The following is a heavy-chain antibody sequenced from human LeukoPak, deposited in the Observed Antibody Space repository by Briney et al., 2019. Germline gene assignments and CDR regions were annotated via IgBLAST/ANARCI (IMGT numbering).Heavy chain of an antibody. J-gene: IGHJ4*02. CDR2: ISGSGGST. D-gene: IGHD3-22*01. CDR1: GFTFSSYA. Sequence: GSLRLSCAASGFTFSSYAMSWVRQAPGKGLEWVSAISGSGGSTYYADSVKGRFTISRDNPKNTLYLQMNSLRAEDTAVYYCAKDWPPYYYDSSGYYYSPEYFDYWGQGTLVTVSS. V-gene: IGHV3-23*01. CDR3: AKDWPPYYYDSSGYYYSPEYFDY.